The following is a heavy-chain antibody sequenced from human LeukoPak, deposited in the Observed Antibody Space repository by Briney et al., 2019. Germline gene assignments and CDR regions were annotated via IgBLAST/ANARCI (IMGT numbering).Heavy chain of an antibody. CDR2: ITISSSYI. Sequence: GGSRRLSCAASGFTFSSYTINSVRQTPRKRLEWVSCITISSSYIYYADSVKGRFTISRDNSKNTLYLQMNSMRAEDTAVYYCARPARGSSSWYLGAFDIWGQGTMVTVSS. J-gene: IGHJ3*02. D-gene: IGHD6-13*01. CDR1: GFTFSSYT. V-gene: IGHV3-21*01. CDR3: ARPARGSSSWYLGAFDI.